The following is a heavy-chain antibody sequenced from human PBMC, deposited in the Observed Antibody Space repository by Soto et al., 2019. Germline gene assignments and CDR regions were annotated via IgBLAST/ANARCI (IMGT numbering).Heavy chain of an antibody. CDR3: ARARGYSGYDQYYFDY. CDR2: INHSGST. CDR1: GGSFSGYY. J-gene: IGHJ4*02. D-gene: IGHD5-12*01. V-gene: IGHV4-34*01. Sequence: SETLSLTCAVYGGSFSGYYWSWIRQPPGKGLEWIGEINHSGSTNYNPSLKSRVTISVDTSKNQFSLKLSSVTAADTAVYYCARARGYSGYDQYYFDYWGQGPLVTVS.